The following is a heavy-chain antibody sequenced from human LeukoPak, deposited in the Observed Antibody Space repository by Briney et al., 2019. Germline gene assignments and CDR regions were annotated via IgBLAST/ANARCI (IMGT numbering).Heavy chain of an antibody. Sequence: GGSLRLSCAASGFTFSGYAMSWVRQTPGKGLEWVSAISGSGGTTFYADSVKGRFTISRDNSKNTLYLQMDSLRAEDTAVNFCAKPYKSGYYYFDSWGQGTLVTASS. CDR1: GFTFSGYA. CDR3: AKPYKSGYYYFDS. V-gene: IGHV3-23*01. J-gene: IGHJ4*02. CDR2: ISGSGGTT. D-gene: IGHD3-22*01.